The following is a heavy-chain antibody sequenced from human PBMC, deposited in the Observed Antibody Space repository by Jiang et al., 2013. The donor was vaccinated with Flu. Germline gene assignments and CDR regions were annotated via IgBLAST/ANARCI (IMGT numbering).Heavy chain of an antibody. D-gene: IGHD3-10*01. J-gene: IGHJ6*02. CDR2: IYYSGST. Sequence: GPGLVKPSETLSLTCTVSGGSISSYYWSWIRQPPGKGPEWIGYIYYSGSTNYNPSLKSRVTISVDTSKNQFSLKLSSVTAADTAVYYCARDGKDPYGSGVGPYGMDVWGQGTT. V-gene: IGHV4-59*01. CDR3: ARDGKDPYGSGVGPYGMDV. CDR1: GGSISSYY.